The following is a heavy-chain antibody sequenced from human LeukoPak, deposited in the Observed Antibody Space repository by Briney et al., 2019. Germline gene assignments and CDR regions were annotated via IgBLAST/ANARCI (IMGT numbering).Heavy chain of an antibody. V-gene: IGHV1-46*01. CDR3: AIPALAAAGTQYYYGMDV. CDR1: GYTFTSYY. J-gene: IGHJ6*02. D-gene: IGHD6-13*01. CDR2: INPSGGST. Sequence: ASVKVSCKASGYTFTSYYMHWVRQAPGQGLEWMGIINPSGGSTSYAQKFQGRVTMTRDTSTSTVYMELSSLRSEDTAVYYCAIPALAAAGTQYYYGMDVWDQGTTVTVSS.